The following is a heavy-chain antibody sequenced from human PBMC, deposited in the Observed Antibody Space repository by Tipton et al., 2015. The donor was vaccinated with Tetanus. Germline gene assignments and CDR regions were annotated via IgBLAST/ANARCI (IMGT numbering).Heavy chain of an antibody. V-gene: IGHV3-30-3*01. CDR2: ISYDGSNK. Sequence: SLRLSCAASGFTFSSYAMHWVRQAPGKGLEWVAVISYDGSNKYYADSVKCRFTISRDNSKNTLYLQMNSLRAEDTAVYYCAGDLPRRDCSGGSCFGAFDPWGQGTLVTVSS. CDR3: AGDLPRRDCSGGSCFGAFDP. D-gene: IGHD2-15*01. CDR1: GFTFSSYA. J-gene: IGHJ5*02.